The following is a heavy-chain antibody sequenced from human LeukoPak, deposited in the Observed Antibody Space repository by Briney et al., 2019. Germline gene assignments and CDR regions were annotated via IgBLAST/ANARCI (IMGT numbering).Heavy chain of an antibody. J-gene: IGHJ3*02. V-gene: IGHV3-23*01. D-gene: IGHD3-22*01. CDR2: ISGSGGSR. CDR1: GFTFSSYA. Sequence: PGGSLRLSCAASGFTFSSYAMSWVRQAPGQGLEWVSGISGSGGSRYYADSVKGRFTISRDNSKNTLYLQMDSLRAEDTAVYYCAKVRVVVIHDAFDIWGQGTMVTVSS. CDR3: AKVRVVVIHDAFDI.